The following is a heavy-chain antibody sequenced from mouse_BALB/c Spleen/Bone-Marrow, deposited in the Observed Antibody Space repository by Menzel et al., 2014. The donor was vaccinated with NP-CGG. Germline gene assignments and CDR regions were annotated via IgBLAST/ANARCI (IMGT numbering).Heavy chain of an antibody. J-gene: IGHJ1*01. V-gene: IGHV1S81*02. CDR2: INPSNGRT. CDR3: ARYLHYYGSSYGYFDV. D-gene: IGHD1-1*01. CDR1: GYTFTSYW. Sequence: QVQLQQSGAELVKPGASVKLSCKASGYTFTSYWMHWVKQRPGQGLEWIGEINPSNGRTNYNEKFKSKATLTVDKSSSTAYMQLSSLTSEDPAVYYCARYLHYYGSSYGYFDVWGAGTTVTVSS.